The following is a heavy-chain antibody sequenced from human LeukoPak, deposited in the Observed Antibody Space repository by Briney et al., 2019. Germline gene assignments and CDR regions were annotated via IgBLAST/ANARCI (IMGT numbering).Heavy chain of an antibody. CDR1: GYSFTHYG. J-gene: IGHJ4*02. CDR3: ARGPYLVRGVIIDY. CDR2: INPNSGGT. Sequence: GASVKVSCKASGYSFTHYGISWVRQAPGQGLEWMGWINPNSGGTNYAQKFQGRVTMTRDTSITTAYMELSRLRSDDTAVYYCARGPYLVRGVIIDYWGQRTLVTVSS. D-gene: IGHD3-10*01. V-gene: IGHV1-2*02.